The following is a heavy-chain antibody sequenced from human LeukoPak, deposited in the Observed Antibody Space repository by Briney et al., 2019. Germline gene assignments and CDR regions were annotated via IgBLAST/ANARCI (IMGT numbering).Heavy chain of an antibody. CDR2: INHSGST. V-gene: IGHV4-34*01. CDR3: ARGSLRYSGSTGYFDY. J-gene: IGHJ4*02. Sequence: PSDPLSLTCAVYGGYFSGYYWSWIRQPPGKGLERIGEINHSGSTNYNPSLKSRVTISVDTSKNQFSLKLSSVTGADTAVYYCARGSLRYSGSTGYFDYWGQGTVVTVSS. CDR1: GGYFSGYY. D-gene: IGHD1-26*01.